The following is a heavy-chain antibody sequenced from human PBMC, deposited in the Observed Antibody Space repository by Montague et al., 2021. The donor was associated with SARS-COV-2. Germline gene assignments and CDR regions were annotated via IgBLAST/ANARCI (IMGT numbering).Heavy chain of an antibody. D-gene: IGHD3/OR15-3a*01. CDR3: ARDNVAGGLVFWWYFDL. J-gene: IGHJ2*01. CDR2: IYTSGST. CDR1: GGSISSYY. Sequence: SETLSLTCTVSGGSISSYYWSWIRQPAGKGLEWIGRIYTSGSTNYNPSLKSRVTMSVDTSKNQFSLRLRSVTAADTAVYYCARDNVAGGLVFWWYFDLWGRGTLVTVSS. V-gene: IGHV4-4*07.